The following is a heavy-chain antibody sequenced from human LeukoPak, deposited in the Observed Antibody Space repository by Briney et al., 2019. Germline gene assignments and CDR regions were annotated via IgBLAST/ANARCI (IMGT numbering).Heavy chain of an antibody. V-gene: IGHV4-30-2*01. CDR2: IYHSGST. D-gene: IGHD3-22*01. Sequence: SETLSLTCAVSGGSISSGGYSWSWIRQPPGKGLEWIGYIYHSGSTYYNPSLKSRVTISVDRSKNQFSLKLSSVTAADTAVYYCARVRWAMIGGAFDIWGQGTMVTVSS. CDR3: ARVRWAMIGGAFDI. J-gene: IGHJ3*02. CDR1: GGSISSGGYS.